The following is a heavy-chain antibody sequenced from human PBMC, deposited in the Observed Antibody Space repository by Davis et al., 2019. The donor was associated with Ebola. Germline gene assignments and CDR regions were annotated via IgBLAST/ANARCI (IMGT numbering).Heavy chain of an antibody. J-gene: IGHJ4*02. V-gene: IGHV3-72*01. CDR1: GFTFSDHY. CDR2: TRNKANSYTT. CDR3: ARESGGGIDY. Sequence: PGGSLRLSCAASGFTFSDHYMDWVRQAPGKGLEWVGRTRNKANSYTTEYAASVKGRFTISRDDSGNIAYLQMNSLKIEDTAVYYCARESGGGIDYWGQGTLVTVSS. D-gene: IGHD1-26*01.